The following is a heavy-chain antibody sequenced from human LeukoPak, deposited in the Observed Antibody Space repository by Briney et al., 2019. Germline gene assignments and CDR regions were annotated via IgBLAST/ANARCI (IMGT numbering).Heavy chain of an antibody. J-gene: IGHJ6*02. CDR3: VRDRKVITRMQKWSGMDV. D-gene: IGHD1-14*01. Sequence: GRSLRLSCEASGFTFSNHAIYWVRQAPGRGLEWVAVISYDGVNKYYADSVKGRFTVSRDNSKNTLYLQMNSLRTEDTAVYYCVRDRKVITRMQKWSGMDVWGQGTTVTVSS. V-gene: IGHV3-30-3*01. CDR2: ISYDGVNK. CDR1: GFTFSNHA.